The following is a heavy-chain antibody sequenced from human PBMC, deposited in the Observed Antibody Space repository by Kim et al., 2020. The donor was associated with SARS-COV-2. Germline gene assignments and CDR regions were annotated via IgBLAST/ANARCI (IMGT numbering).Heavy chain of an antibody. CDR3: ARGLDPYYYGSGSLYY. D-gene: IGHD3-10*01. Sequence: SVKGRFTISRDNSKNTLYLQMNSLRAEDTAVYYCARGLDPYYYGSGSLYYWGQGTLVTVSS. J-gene: IGHJ4*02. V-gene: IGHV3-53*01.